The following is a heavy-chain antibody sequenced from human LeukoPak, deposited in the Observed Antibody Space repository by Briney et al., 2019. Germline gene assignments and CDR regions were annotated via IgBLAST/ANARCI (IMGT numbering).Heavy chain of an antibody. Sequence: GGXLRLSCAASGFTFDDYAMHWVRQAPGKGLEWVSLISGDGGSTYYAESVKGRFTISRDNSKNSLYLQMNSLRTEDTALYYCAKDRSSGYSSADYWGQGTLVTVSS. CDR1: GFTFDDYA. J-gene: IGHJ4*02. D-gene: IGHD3-22*01. CDR2: ISGDGGST. CDR3: AKDRSSGYSSADY. V-gene: IGHV3-43*02.